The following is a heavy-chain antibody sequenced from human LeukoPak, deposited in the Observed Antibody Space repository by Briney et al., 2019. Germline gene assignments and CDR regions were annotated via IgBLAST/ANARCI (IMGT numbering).Heavy chain of an antibody. J-gene: IGHJ4*02. CDR3: AREIAAAGTRGLDY. CDR1: GGSFSGYY. Sequence: PSETLSLTCAIYGGSFSGYYWSWIRQPPGKGLEWMGEINHSGSTSYNPSLKSRVTISLDTSKNQFSLKLSSVTAADTAVYYCAREIAAAGTRGLDYWGQGTLVTVSS. D-gene: IGHD6-13*01. V-gene: IGHV4-34*01. CDR2: INHSGST.